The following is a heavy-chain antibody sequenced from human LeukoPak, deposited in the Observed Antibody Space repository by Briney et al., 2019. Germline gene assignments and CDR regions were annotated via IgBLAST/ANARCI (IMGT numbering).Heavy chain of an antibody. CDR1: GFTFSTYS. J-gene: IGHJ4*02. D-gene: IGHD5-18*01. CDR2: ITSSSSSI. V-gene: IGHV3-48*02. CDR3: ARQCSYGFNY. Sequence: PGGSLRLSCAASGFTFSTYSMNWVRQPPGKGLEWVSYITSSSSSIYYAASVKGGFIISRDNAKNSLYLQMNSLRDEDTAVYYCARQCSYGFNYWGQGTLVTVSS.